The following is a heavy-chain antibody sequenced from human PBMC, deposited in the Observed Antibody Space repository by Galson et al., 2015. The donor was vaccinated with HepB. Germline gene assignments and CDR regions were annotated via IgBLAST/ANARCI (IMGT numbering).Heavy chain of an antibody. Sequence: SLRLSCAASGFTFSSYWMSWVRQAPGKGLEWVANIKQDGSEKYYVDSVKGRFTISRDNAKNSLYLQMNSLRAEDTAVYYCARAGLPWFGEADIGDYWGQGTLVTVSS. CDR3: ARAGLPWFGEADIGDY. CDR2: IKQDGSEK. J-gene: IGHJ4*02. CDR1: GFTFSSYW. V-gene: IGHV3-7*03. D-gene: IGHD3-10*01.